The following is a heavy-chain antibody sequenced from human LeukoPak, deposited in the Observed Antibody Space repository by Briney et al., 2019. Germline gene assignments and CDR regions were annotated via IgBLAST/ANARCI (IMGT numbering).Heavy chain of an antibody. V-gene: IGHV3-30*01. CDR3: ARDSTYYYGSGSSVPHYFDH. D-gene: IGHD3-10*01. CDR1: GFTFSSYA. Sequence: GRSLRLSCAASGFTFSSYAMHRVRQAPGKGLEWVEVISYDGGNTYYADSVKGRFTISRHNSKNTLYLQLNSLRAEDTAVYYCARDSTYYYGSGSSVPHYFDHWGQGTLVTVSS. J-gene: IGHJ4*02. CDR2: ISYDGGNT.